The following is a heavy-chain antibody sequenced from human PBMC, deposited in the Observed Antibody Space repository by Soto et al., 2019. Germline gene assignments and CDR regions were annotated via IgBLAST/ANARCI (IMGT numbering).Heavy chain of an antibody. CDR3: ARGLATHSRDFDY. D-gene: IGHD2-15*01. J-gene: IGHJ4*02. CDR2: ISAYNGNT. Sequence: GASVKVSCKASGYAYISYCISWVRQSPGQGLEWMGWISAYNGNTNYAQKLQGRVTMTTDTSTSTAYMELRSLRSDDTAVYYCARGLATHSRDFDYWGQGTLVTVSS. V-gene: IGHV1-18*01. CDR1: GYAYISYC.